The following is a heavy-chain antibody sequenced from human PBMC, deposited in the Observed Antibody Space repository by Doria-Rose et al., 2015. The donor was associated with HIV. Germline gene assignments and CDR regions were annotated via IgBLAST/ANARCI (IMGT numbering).Heavy chain of an antibody. V-gene: IGHV4-4*07. CDR3: ARDRGDY. Sequence: QAQLQESGPGLVEPSETLSLTCTVSGDSIHNFYWTWVRQAAGKVLDWCGRINSPGSTNYNPALRSRVTISIDTSRSQFSLSLRSVTAADTAFYFCARDRGDYWGQGALVTVTS. CDR1: GDSIHNFY. J-gene: IGHJ4*02. CDR2: INSPGST.